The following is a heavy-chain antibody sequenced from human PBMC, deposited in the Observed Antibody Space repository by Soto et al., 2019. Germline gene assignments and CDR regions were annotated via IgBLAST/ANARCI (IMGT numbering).Heavy chain of an antibody. CDR1: GYSFTSYW. J-gene: IGHJ4*02. CDR3: ARLQAAAGDNDLTFDY. CDR2: IDPSDAYT. V-gene: IGHV5-10-1*01. Sequence: EVQLVQSGAEVKKPGESLRISCNGSGYSFTSYWISWVRQMPGKGLEWMGRIDPSDAYTNYSPSFQGHVTSSADKSISTAYPQWSSLKASDTAMYYCARLQAAAGDNDLTFDYWGQGTLVTVSS. D-gene: IGHD6-13*01.